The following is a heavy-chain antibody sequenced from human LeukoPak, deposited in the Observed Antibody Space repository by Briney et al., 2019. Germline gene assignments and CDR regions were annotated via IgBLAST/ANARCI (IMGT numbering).Heavy chain of an antibody. CDR2: INPNSGGT. J-gene: IGHJ5*02. CDR1: GYTFTGYY. D-gene: IGHD3-3*01. CDR3: ARVSYDFWSGYYGGAPFDP. V-gene: IGHV1-2*02. Sequence: ASVKVSCKASGYTFTGYYMHWVRQAPGQGLEWMGWINPNSGGTNYAQKFQGRVTMTRDTSISTAYMELSRLRSDDTAVYYCARVSYDFWSGYYGGAPFDPWGQGPLVTVSS.